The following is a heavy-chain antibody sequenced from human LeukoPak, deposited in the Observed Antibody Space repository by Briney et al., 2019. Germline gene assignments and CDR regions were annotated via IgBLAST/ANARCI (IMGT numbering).Heavy chain of an antibody. V-gene: IGHV3-64*01. Sequence: GGSLRLSCAASGFTFSSYAMHWVRQAPGKGLEYVSAISSNGGSTYYANSVKGRFTISRDNSKNTLYLQMGSLRAEDMAVYYCARQTRIVVVPATLDYWGQGTLVTVSS. CDR1: GFTFSSYA. D-gene: IGHD2-2*01. J-gene: IGHJ4*02. CDR3: ARQTRIVVVPATLDY. CDR2: ISSNGGST.